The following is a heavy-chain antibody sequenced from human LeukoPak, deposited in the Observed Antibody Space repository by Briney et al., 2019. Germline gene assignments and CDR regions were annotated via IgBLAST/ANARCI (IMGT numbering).Heavy chain of an antibody. Sequence: GGSLRLSCAAPGFTFSNYAMSWVRQAPGKGLEWVSAITGSGGNTYYADSVKGRFTISRDNSKNTVFLQMNSLRAEDTAVYYCAKWGDYDVLTGYYVSDYWGQGTLVTVSS. V-gene: IGHV3-23*01. J-gene: IGHJ4*02. CDR2: ITGSGGNT. CDR1: GFTFSNYA. CDR3: AKWGDYDVLTGYYVSDY. D-gene: IGHD3-9*01.